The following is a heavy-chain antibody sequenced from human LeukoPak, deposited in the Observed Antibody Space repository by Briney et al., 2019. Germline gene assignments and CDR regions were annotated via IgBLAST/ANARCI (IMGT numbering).Heavy chain of an antibody. CDR2: INSGSSIT. J-gene: IGHJ6*02. CDR3: ARDQITPGIAVAGTVDYYYYGMDV. Sequence: GGSLRLSCTASGFSFNTYIMNWVRQAPGKGLEWISYINSGSSITQYADSVTGRFTISRDNARNSLYLQMNSLRAEDTAVYYCARDQITPGIAVAGTVDYYYYGMDVWGQGTTVTVSS. V-gene: IGHV3-48*01. D-gene: IGHD6-19*01. CDR1: GFSFNTYI.